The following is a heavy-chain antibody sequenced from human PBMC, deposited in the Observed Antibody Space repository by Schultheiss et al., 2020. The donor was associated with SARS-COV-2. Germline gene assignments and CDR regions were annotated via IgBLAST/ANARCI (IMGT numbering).Heavy chain of an antibody. V-gene: IGHV4-34*01. J-gene: IGHJ6*02. Sequence: SETLSLTCAVYGGSFSGFYWSWIRQSPGKGLEWIGEINHSGSTNYNPSLKSRVTMSVDTSKNQFSLKLSSVTAADTAVYYCARDPAKTGALELRGDYYYGMDVWGQGTTVTVSS. CDR2: INHSGST. CDR3: ARDPAKTGALELRGDYYYGMDV. CDR1: GGSFSGFY. D-gene: IGHD1-7*01.